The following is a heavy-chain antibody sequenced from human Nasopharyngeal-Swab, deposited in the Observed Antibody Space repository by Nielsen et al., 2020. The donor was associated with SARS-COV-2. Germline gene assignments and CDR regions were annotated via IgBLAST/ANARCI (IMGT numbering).Heavy chain of an antibody. CDR3: AKAFEYYDFWSGTRGDY. Sequence: GESLKISCAASGFTFSSYAMTWVRQAPGKGLEWVSAISGSGGRTYYADSVKGRFTVSRDNSKNTLYLHVNSLRAEDTAVYYCAKAFEYYDFWSGTRGDYWGQGTLVIVSS. J-gene: IGHJ4*02. D-gene: IGHD3-3*01. CDR2: ISGSGGRT. V-gene: IGHV3-23*01. CDR1: GFTFSSYA.